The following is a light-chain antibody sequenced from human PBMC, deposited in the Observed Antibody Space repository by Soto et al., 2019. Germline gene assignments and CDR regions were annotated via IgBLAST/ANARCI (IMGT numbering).Light chain of an antibody. J-gene: IGKJ2*01. V-gene: IGKV3-15*01. Sequence: EIVMTQSPATLSVSPGERATLSCRASQSVSSYLAWYQQKPGQAPRLLLYGATTRATAIPARFSGSGSGTEFTRTISSLQSEDFAVYYCQQYNKWPPAFGQGTKLEIK. CDR2: GAT. CDR3: QQYNKWPPA. CDR1: QSVSSY.